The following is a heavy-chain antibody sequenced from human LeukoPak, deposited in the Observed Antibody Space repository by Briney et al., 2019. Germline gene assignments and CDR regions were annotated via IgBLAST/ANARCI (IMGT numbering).Heavy chain of an antibody. CDR2: IKQDGSEK. J-gene: IGHJ4*02. CDR1: GFTFSSSW. Sequence: PGGSLRLSCAGFTFSSSWMSWVRQAPGKGLEWVANIKQDGSEKYYVDFVKGRFTISRDTTKNSLYLQMNSLRAEDTAVYYCWAADLDYWGQGTLVTVSS. CDR3: WAADLDY. V-gene: IGHV3-7*01. D-gene: IGHD6-13*01.